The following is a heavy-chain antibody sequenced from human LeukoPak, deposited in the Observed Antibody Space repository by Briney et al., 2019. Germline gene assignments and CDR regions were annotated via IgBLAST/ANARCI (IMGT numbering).Heavy chain of an antibody. Sequence: ASVKVSCKASGYTFTGYYMHWVRQAPGQGLEWMGWINPNSGGTNYAQKFQGRVTITADKSTSTAYMELSSLRSEDTAVYYCARIHTVTTATDYWGQGTLVTVSS. CDR3: ARIHTVTTATDY. CDR1: GYTFTGYY. J-gene: IGHJ4*02. V-gene: IGHV1-2*02. CDR2: INPNSGGT. D-gene: IGHD4-17*01.